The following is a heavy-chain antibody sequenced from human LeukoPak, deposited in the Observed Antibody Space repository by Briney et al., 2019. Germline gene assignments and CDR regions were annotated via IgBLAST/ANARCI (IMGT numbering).Heavy chain of an antibody. J-gene: IGHJ3*02. Sequence: GGSLRLSCAASGFTFSSYAMSWVRQAPGKGLEWVSAISGSGGSTYYADSVKGRFTISRDNSKNTLYLQMNSLRAEDTAVYYCAKGGGYSYGYPDAFDIWGQGTMVTVSS. D-gene: IGHD5-18*01. V-gene: IGHV3-23*01. CDR1: GFTFSSYA. CDR3: AKGGGYSYGYPDAFDI. CDR2: ISGSGGST.